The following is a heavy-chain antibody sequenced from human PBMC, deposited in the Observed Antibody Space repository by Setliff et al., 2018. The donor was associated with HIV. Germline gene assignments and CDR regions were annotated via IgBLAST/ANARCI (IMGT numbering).Heavy chain of an antibody. J-gene: IGHJ5*02. CDR1: GYSFINYA. V-gene: IGHV7-4-1*02. CDR3: ARALYGDYGGDLNWLDP. Sequence: ASVKVSCKTSGYSFINYAMNWVRQAPGQGLEWMGWVNTHTGSPTYAQAFTGRFVFSVDTSVTTAYLEISSLKAEDTAVYYCARALYGDYGGDLNWLDPWGQGTLGTVS. CDR2: VNTHTGSP. D-gene: IGHD4-17*01.